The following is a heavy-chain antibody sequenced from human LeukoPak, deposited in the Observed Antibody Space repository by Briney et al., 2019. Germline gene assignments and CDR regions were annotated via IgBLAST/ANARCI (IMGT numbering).Heavy chain of an antibody. Sequence: ASVKVSCKASGYTFTSYGISWVRQAPGQGLEWMGWISAYNGNTNYAQKFQGRVTMTTDTSTSTAYMELRSLRSDDTAVYYCARVRYYDSSGYTVFDYWGQGTLVTVSS. J-gene: IGHJ4*02. CDR1: GYTFTSYG. V-gene: IGHV1-18*01. D-gene: IGHD3-22*01. CDR2: ISAYNGNT. CDR3: ARVRYYDSSGYTVFDY.